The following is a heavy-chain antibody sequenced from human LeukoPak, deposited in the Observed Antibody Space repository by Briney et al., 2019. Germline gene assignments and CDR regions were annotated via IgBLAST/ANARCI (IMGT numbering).Heavy chain of an antibody. Sequence: ASVKVSCKASGYTFTSYGISWVRQAPGQGLEWMGWISAYNGNTNYAQKLQGRGTMTTDTSTSTAYMELRSLRSDDTAVYYCARYDYGDYVFDYWGQGTLVTVSS. J-gene: IGHJ4*02. D-gene: IGHD4-17*01. CDR2: ISAYNGNT. V-gene: IGHV1-18*01. CDR1: GYTFTSYG. CDR3: ARYDYGDYVFDY.